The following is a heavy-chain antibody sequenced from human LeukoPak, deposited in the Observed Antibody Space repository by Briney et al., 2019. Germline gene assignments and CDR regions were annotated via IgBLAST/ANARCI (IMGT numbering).Heavy chain of an antibody. V-gene: IGHV4-61*02. J-gene: IGHJ6*02. Sequence: PSETLSLTCTVSGGSISSGSYYWSWIRQPAGKGLEWIGRIYTSGSTNYNPSLKSRVTISVDTSKNQFSLKLSSVTAADTAVYYCARGGSEDVWGQGTTVTVS. D-gene: IGHD3-10*01. CDR3: ARGGSEDV. CDR1: GGSISSGSYY. CDR2: IYTSGST.